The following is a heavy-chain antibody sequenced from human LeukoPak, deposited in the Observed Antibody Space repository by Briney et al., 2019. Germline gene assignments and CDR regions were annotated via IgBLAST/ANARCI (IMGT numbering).Heavy chain of an antibody. CDR1: GFTVSSNY. Sequence: GGSLRLSCAASGFTVSSNYMSWVRQAPGKGLEWVSYISSSSSTIYYADSVKGRFTISRDNAKNSLYLQMNSLRAEDTAVYYCARDVPQLVFYYYYGMDVWGQGTTVTVSS. CDR2: ISSSSSTI. J-gene: IGHJ6*02. D-gene: IGHD6-13*01. V-gene: IGHV3-48*01. CDR3: ARDVPQLVFYYYYGMDV.